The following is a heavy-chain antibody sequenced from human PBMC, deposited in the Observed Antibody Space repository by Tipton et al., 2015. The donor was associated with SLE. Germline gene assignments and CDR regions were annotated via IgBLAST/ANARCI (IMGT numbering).Heavy chain of an antibody. CDR3: ARRGSAETKMDV. J-gene: IGHJ6*04. V-gene: IGHV5-51*03. D-gene: IGHD3-10*01. CDR1: GYRFSNYW. CDR2: IYPGDSDT. Sequence: QLVQSGAEVKKPGESLKISCKGSGYRFSNYWIGWVRQMPGKGLEWMGIIYPGDSDTRFSPSFQGQVTISADKSINTAYLQWTSLKASDTAIYYCARRGSAETKMDVWGTGTTVIVSS.